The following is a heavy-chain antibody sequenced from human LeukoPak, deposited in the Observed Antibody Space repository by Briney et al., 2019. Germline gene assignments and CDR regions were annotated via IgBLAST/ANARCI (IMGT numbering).Heavy chain of an antibody. Sequence: GGSLRLSCAASGFSISNYIMNWVRQAPGKGLEWVSSISASTTYIYYADSVKGRFTISRDNAKNALYLEMNSLRAEDTATYYCTRDGLDHYYYCFIDVWGKGTTVTVSS. V-gene: IGHV3-21*01. CDR2: ISASTTYI. D-gene: IGHD3/OR15-3a*01. CDR3: TRDGLDHYYYCFIDV. J-gene: IGHJ6*03. CDR1: GFSISNYI.